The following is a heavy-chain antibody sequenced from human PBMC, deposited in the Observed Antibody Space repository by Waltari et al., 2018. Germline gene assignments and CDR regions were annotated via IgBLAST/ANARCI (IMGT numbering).Heavy chain of an antibody. J-gene: IGHJ2*01. Sequence: EVQLVESGGGLVQPGGSLRLSCAASGFTFSSYWMSWVRQAPGKGLEWVANIKQDGRGKYYVDSVKGRFTISRDNAKNSLYLQMNSLRAEDTAVYYCARDHHYYDSSADWYFDLWGRGTLVTVSS. D-gene: IGHD3-22*01. CDR2: IKQDGRGK. CDR1: GFTFSSYW. V-gene: IGHV3-7*01. CDR3: ARDHHYYDSSADWYFDL.